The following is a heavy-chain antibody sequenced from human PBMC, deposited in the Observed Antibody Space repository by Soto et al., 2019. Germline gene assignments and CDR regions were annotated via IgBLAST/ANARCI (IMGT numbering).Heavy chain of an antibody. D-gene: IGHD4-17*01. Sequence: TSETLSLSSTVSGGSISSGGYYCSWIRQHPGKGLEWIGYIYYSGSTYYNPSLKSRVTISVDTSKNQFSLKLSSVTAADTAVYYCARDDYGDYVEAFYIWGQGTMVTVSS. J-gene: IGHJ3*02. CDR3: ARDDYGDYVEAFYI. CDR1: GGSISSGGYY. V-gene: IGHV4-31*03. CDR2: IYYSGST.